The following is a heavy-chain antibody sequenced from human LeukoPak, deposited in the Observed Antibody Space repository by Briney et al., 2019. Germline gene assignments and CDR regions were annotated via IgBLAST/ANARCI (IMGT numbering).Heavy chain of an antibody. J-gene: IGHJ4*02. CDR3: ASTSRGYSGYVFDY. D-gene: IGHD5-12*01. CDR2: INHSGST. Sequence: PSETLSLTCAVYGGSFSGYYWSWIRQPPGKGLEWIGEINHSGSTNYNPSLKSRVTISVDTSKNQFSLKLSPVTAADTAVYYCASTSRGYSGYVFDYWGQGTLVTVSS. CDR1: GGSFSGYY. V-gene: IGHV4-34*01.